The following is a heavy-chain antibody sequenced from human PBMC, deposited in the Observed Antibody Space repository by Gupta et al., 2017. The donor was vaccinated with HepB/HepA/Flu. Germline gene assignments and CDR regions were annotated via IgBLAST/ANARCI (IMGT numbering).Heavy chain of an antibody. Sequence: EVQSLESGRGLVQPGGSVRLPCAASGFTSSNYAMSWVRRAPGKGLEWVSSISTSGTASYYAASVKGRFTISRDNSKNTLYLQMNSLRAEDTAVYYCAKLLRFFAPFDYWGQGTLVTVSS. CDR1: GFTSSNYA. J-gene: IGHJ4*02. CDR2: ISTSGTAS. CDR3: AKLLRFFAPFDY. V-gene: IGHV3-23*01. D-gene: IGHD3-3*01.